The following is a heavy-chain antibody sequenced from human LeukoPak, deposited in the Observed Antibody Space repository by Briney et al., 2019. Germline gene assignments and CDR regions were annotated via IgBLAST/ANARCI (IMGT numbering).Heavy chain of an antibody. J-gene: IGHJ1*01. Sequence: GASVKVSCGASGDTFSSYTISWVRHAPGRGVEGVGRVIAILGIANYAQKFQGRVTITADKSTSTAYMELSSLRSEDTAVYYCAVAATPVLNPSAEYFQHWGQGTLVTVSS. CDR3: AVAATPVLNPSAEYFQH. CDR2: VIAILGIA. V-gene: IGHV1-69*02. D-gene: IGHD2-15*01. CDR1: GDTFSSYT.